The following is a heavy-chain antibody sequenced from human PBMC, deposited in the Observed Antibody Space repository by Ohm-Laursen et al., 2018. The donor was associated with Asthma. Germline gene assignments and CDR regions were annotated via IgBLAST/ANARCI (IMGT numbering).Heavy chain of an antibody. D-gene: IGHD3-3*01. CDR1: GFTFSSYA. J-gene: IGHJ4*02. CDR3: AKDASLDYDFWSGYLRFDY. Sequence: SLRLSCAASGFTFSSYAMSWVRQAPGKGLEWVSAISGSGGNTYYADSVKGRFTISRDNSKNTLYLQMNSLRAEDTAVYYCAKDASLDYDFWSGYLRFDYWGQGTLITVSS. V-gene: IGHV3-23*01. CDR2: ISGSGGNT.